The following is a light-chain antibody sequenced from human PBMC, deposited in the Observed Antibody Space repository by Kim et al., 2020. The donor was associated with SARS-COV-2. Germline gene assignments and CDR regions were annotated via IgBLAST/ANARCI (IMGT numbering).Light chain of an antibody. J-gene: IGLJ2*01. V-gene: IGLV3-1*01. CDR1: KLGDKY. CDR2: QDS. CDR3: QAWDSSTVV. Sequence: SVSPGQTGSITCSGDKLGDKYACWYQQKPGQSPVLVIYQDSKRPSGTPERFSGSNSGNTATLTISGTQAMDEADYYCQAWDSSTVVFGGGTQLTVL.